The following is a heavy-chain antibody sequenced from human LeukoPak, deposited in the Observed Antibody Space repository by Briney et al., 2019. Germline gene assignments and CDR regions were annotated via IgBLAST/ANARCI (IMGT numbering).Heavy chain of an antibody. CDR3: ARHNPQAPYGDYGS. D-gene: IGHD4-17*01. V-gene: IGHV4-4*09. Sequence: SETLSLTCTVSGGSISSSYWSWIRQPPGKGLEWVGYIHTSGDSNYNPSLKSRVTISVDTSKNQLSLKLSSVTAADTAVYYCARHNPQAPYGDYGSWGQGTLVTVSS. J-gene: IGHJ4*02. CDR1: GGSISSSY. CDR2: IHTSGDS.